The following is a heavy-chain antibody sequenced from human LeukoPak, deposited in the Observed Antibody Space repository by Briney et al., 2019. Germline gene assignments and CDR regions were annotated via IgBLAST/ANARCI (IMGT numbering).Heavy chain of an antibody. V-gene: IGHV4-39*07. CDR3: ARSVPAAIFPRGWFDP. CDR1: GDSISDSTYY. J-gene: IGHJ5*02. Sequence: SETLSLTCNVSGDSISDSTYYWGWIRQPPGKGLEWIGSIHSTGSTFYNPSLRSRFTISLDTSHNRFSLSLSSVTAADTAIFYCARSVPAAIFPRGWFDPWGQGILVTVSS. CDR2: IHSTGST. D-gene: IGHD2-2*02.